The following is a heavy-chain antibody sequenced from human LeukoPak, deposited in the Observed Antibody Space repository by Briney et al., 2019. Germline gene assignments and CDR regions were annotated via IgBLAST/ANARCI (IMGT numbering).Heavy chain of an antibody. CDR1: GFTFSDYD. CDR3: ARGRGYSGYIDY. D-gene: IGHD5-12*01. Sequence: QPGGSLRLSFAASGFTFSDYDMYWVRQPPGKGLEWVSTVGSSGDTYYPGSVQGRFTISRENAENSLYLQISSLRVGDTAVYYCARGRGYSGYIDYWGQGTLVTVSS. V-gene: IGHV3-13*01. J-gene: IGHJ4*02. CDR2: VGSSGDT.